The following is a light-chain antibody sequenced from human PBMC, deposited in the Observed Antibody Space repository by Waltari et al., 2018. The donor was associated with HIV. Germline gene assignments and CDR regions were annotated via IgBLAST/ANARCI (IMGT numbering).Light chain of an antibody. V-gene: IGKV3-11*01. J-gene: IGKJ4*01. CDR1: QSVNYY. CDR3: QQRSNWPPIT. CDR2: DAS. Sequence: IVLTQSPATLSLSPGERATFSCRASQSVNYYLAWYQQKPGQAPRLLIYDASNRATGVPARFSGSGSGTDFTLTISSLEPEDFAVYYCQQRSNWPPITFGGGTKVEIK.